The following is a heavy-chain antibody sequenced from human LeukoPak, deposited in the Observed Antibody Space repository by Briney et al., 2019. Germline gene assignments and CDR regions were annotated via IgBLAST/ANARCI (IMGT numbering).Heavy chain of an antibody. J-gene: IGHJ5*02. V-gene: IGHV3-30*18. Sequence: LSLTCTVSGGSISSYYWSWIRQPPGKGLEWVAVISYDGSNKYYADSVKGRFTISRDNSKNTLYLQMNSLRAEDTVVYYCAKTTETEVKAVPTWGQGTLVTVSS. D-gene: IGHD6-19*01. CDR2: ISYDGSNK. CDR3: AKTTETEVKAVPT. CDR1: GGSISSYY.